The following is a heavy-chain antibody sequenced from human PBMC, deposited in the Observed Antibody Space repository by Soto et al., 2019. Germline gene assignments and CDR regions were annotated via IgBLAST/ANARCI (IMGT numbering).Heavy chain of an antibody. J-gene: IGHJ5*02. CDR3: ALITSRPKTTTRDP. Sequence: RQLPGKKKEWIGEINHSGSTNYNPSLKSRVTISVDTSKNQFSLKLRSVTAADTAVYYCALITSRPKTTTRDP. CDR2: INHSGST. V-gene: IGHV4-34*01. D-gene: IGHD1-1*01.